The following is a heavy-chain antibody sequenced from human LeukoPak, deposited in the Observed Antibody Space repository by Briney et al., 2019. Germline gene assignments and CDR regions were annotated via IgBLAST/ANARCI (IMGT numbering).Heavy chain of an antibody. V-gene: IGHV1-18*01. J-gene: IGHJ6*02. CDR1: GYTFTSYG. D-gene: IGHD6-19*01. CDR3: ARDSSGWDYYYYGMDV. Sequence: ASVKLSCKASGYTFTSYGISWVRQAPGQGLEWMGWISAYNGNTNYAQKLQGRVTMTTDTSTSTAYMELRSLRSDDTAVYYCARDSSGWDYYYYGMDVWGQGTTVTVSS. CDR2: ISAYNGNT.